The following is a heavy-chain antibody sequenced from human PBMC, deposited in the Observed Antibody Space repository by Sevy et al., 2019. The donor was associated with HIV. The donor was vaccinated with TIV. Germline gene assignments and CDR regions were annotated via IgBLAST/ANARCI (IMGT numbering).Heavy chain of an antibody. D-gene: IGHD3-16*01. Sequence: GGSLRLSCAVSGFTVSDNYMNWVRQAPGKGLEWVSIIYIAGRTYYADSVRGRFTISRDKAKNTLYLQMNSLRVEDTAVYYCVREDLVLGEDNYYGKDVWGQGTTVTVSS. J-gene: IGHJ6*02. V-gene: IGHV3-53*01. CDR3: VREDLVLGEDNYYGKDV. CDR2: IYIAGRT. CDR1: GFTVSDNY.